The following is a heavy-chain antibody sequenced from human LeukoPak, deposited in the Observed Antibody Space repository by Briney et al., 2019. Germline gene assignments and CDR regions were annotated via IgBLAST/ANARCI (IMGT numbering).Heavy chain of an antibody. V-gene: IGHV3-30*02. CDR3: AKFGSSAIY. Sequence: GGCLRLSCAASGFTFSSYGMHWGREALGKGVGWVAFIRNDGSIIYNTDSVNGRFTISRDNSKNTLYLQMNSLRAEDTAVYYCAKFGSSAIYWGQGTLVTVSS. J-gene: IGHJ4*02. CDR2: IRNDGSII. CDR1: GFTFSSYG. D-gene: IGHD1-26*01.